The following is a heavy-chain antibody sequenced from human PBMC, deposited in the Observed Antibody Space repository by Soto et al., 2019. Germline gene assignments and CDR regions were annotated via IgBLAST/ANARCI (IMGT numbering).Heavy chain of an antibody. V-gene: IGHV1-69*01. CDR2: IIPIFGTA. CDR1: GGTFSSYA. D-gene: IGHD6-19*01. Sequence: QVQLVQSGAEVKKPGSSVKVSCKASGGTFSSYAISWVRQAPGQGPEWMGGIIPIFGTANYAQKFQGRVTMTADESTSTAYMELSSLRSEDTAVYYCASYSSGWYHEAPYFDYWGQGTLVTVSS. J-gene: IGHJ4*02. CDR3: ASYSSGWYHEAPYFDY.